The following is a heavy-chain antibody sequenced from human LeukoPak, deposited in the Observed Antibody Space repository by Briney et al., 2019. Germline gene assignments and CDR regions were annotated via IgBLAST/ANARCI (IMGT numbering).Heavy chain of an antibody. Sequence: GASLKISCKTSGYTFSDFYIQWVRQAPGQGLEWMGWINPKTGGITYSQKFKGRVTMTRDTSLNTAHMEVTGLTFGDTAVYYCAREWGPNYVQGWFDPWGQGTLVSVSS. CDR1: GYTFSDFY. J-gene: IGHJ5*02. CDR2: INPKTGGI. V-gene: IGHV1-2*02. CDR3: AREWGPNYVQGWFDP. D-gene: IGHD3-10*02.